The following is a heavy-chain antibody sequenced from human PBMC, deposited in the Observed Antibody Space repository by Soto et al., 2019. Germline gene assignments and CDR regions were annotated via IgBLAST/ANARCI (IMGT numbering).Heavy chain of an antibody. D-gene: IGHD5-12*01. CDR2: VNPGGYST. Sequence: EVQLLQSGGGLVQPGGSLRLSCAASGFTFTSYSMTWVRQTPGKGLEWVAAVNPGGYSTYYADSVKGRFTISRDNSNKTLYLQMNSLRAEDTAVYYCAKDLRAGSGYDFDYRDQRTLVTVSS. V-gene: IGHV3-23*01. CDR3: AKDLRAGSGYDFDY. CDR1: GFTFTSYS. J-gene: IGHJ4*02.